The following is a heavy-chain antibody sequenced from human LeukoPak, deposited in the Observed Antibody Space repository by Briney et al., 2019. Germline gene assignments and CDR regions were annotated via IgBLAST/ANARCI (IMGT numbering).Heavy chain of an antibody. CDR3: ARTTEAHSWQTRYYAYYMDV. CDR2: IHYSGST. Sequence: SETLSLTCTVPGGSISSYYWSWIRQPPGKGLEWIGYIHYSGSTNYNPSLQSRVTISVDTSKNQFYLKLSSVTAADTAVYDWARTTEAHSWQTRYYAYYMDVWGKGTTVTVSS. CDR1: GGSISSYY. V-gene: IGHV4-59*01. D-gene: IGHD6-13*01. J-gene: IGHJ6*03.